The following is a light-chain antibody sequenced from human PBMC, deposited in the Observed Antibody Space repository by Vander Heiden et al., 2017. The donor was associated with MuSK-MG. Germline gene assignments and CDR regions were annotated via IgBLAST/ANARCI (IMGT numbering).Light chain of an antibody. V-gene: IGKV1-33*01. CDR2: DAA. J-gene: IGKJ2*01. CDR1: QDINNY. CDR3: QQYDNLVYT. Sequence: DIQMTRSPSSLSASVGDRVTITCQASQDINNYLNWYQQKPGKAPNLLIYDAANLKRGVPSRFRGSGSGTHFTFTINSLQPEDIGTYYCQQYDNLVYTFGQGTKLEIK.